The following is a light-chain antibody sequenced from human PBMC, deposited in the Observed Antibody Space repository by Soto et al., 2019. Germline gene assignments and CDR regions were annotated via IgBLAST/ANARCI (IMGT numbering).Light chain of an antibody. V-gene: IGKV3-15*01. CDR3: QQYNNWLYT. CDR2: GAS. Sequence: EIVMTQSPATLSVSPGERATLSCRASQSVSSNLVWYQQKPGQAPRVLIYGASTRATGIPARFSGSGSGTEFTLTISSLQSEDFAVYYCQQYNNWLYTFGQGTKLEIK. CDR1: QSVSSN. J-gene: IGKJ2*01.